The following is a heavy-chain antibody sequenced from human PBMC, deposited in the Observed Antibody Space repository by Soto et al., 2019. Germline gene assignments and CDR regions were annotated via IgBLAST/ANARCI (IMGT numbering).Heavy chain of an antibody. D-gene: IGHD5-12*01. V-gene: IGHV4-30-4*01. CDR1: GVSISSGDYY. J-gene: IGHJ6*02. CDR2: IYYSGST. Sequence: PSETLSLTCTVSGVSISSGDYYWSWIRQPPGKGLEWIGYIYYSGSTYYNPSLKSRVTISVDTSKNQFSLKLSSVTAADTAVYYCARDRSAADRLGYYYYGMDVWGQGTTVTVSS. CDR3: ARDRSAADRLGYYYYGMDV.